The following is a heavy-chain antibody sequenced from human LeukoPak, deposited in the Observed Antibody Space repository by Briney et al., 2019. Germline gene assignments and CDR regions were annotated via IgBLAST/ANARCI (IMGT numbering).Heavy chain of an antibody. D-gene: IGHD2-2*01. CDR2: IFPGDSDT. V-gene: IGHV5-51*01. J-gene: IGHJ5*01. Sequence: GESLKVSCKASGYTFTKYWIAWVRQMPGKGLEYIGIIFPGDSDTRYSPSFEGQVTISADNSISTAYLQWSRLTASDTAIYYCARRPASVGGGFDSWGQGSLVTVSS. CDR1: GYTFTKYW. CDR3: ARRPASVGGGFDS.